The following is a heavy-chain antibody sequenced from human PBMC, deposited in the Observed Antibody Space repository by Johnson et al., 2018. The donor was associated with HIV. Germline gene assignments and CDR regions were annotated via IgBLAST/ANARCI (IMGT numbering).Heavy chain of an antibody. CDR2: IASACDT. D-gene: IGHD2-2*01. CDR3: ARSTGWGLCDAFDI. J-gene: IGHJ3*02. Sequence: VQLVESGGGLVQPGGSLRLSCAASGCTFSRSDMHWVRQGRGNGLEWVSGIASACDTSSPGSVKGRFTVPRENAKNSLYLQMNSLRAEDTAVYYCARSTGWGLCDAFDIWGQGTMVTVSS. CDR1: GCTFSRSD. V-gene: IGHV3-13*01.